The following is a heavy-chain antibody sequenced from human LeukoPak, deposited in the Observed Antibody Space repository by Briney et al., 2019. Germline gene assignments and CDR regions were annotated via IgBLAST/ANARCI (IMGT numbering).Heavy chain of an antibody. CDR1: GYTFTSHY. D-gene: IGHD3-3*01. CDR3: AAPGASGFVGNFWSGPLDF. CDR2: INPSAGST. Sequence: GASVKVSCRASGYTFTSHYMHWVRQAPGQGLEWMGIINPSAGSTSYPQKFQGRVTVTRDTSTSTVYMELSSLRSEDTAVYYCAAPGASGFVGNFWSGPLDFWGQGTLVTVSS. J-gene: IGHJ4*02. V-gene: IGHV1-46*01.